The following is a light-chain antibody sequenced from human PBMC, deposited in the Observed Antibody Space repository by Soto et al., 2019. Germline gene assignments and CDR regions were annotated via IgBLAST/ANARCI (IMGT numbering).Light chain of an antibody. CDR3: QQYGSSPQT. J-gene: IGKJ1*01. V-gene: IGKV3-20*01. Sequence: EIVMTQSPATLSVSPGERAALSCRASESVNTNLAWYQQKPGQAPRLLIYHASSRATGIPDRFSGSGSGTDFTLTISRLEPEDFAVYYCQQYGSSPQTFGQGTKVDI. CDR2: HAS. CDR1: ESVNTN.